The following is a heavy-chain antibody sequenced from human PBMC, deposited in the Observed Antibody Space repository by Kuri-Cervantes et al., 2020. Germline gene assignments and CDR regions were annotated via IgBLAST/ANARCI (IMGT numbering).Heavy chain of an antibody. CDR3: ARDLAVTTEYWFDP. CDR2: IWYDGSNK. D-gene: IGHD4-17*01. Sequence: GESLKISCAASGFTFSSYGMHWVRQAPGKGLEWVAVIWYDGSNKYYADSVKGRFTISRDNSKSTLYLQMNSLRAEDTAVYYCARDLAVTTEYWFDPWGQGTLVTVSS. V-gene: IGHV3-33*01. J-gene: IGHJ5*02. CDR1: GFTFSSYG.